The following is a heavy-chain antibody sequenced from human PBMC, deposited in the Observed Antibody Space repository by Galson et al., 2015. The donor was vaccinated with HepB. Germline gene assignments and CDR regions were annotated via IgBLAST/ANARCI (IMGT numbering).Heavy chain of an antibody. CDR3: AREWMEAFDI. D-gene: IGHD5-12*01. V-gene: IGHV3-21*01. CDR1: GFTFSSYS. J-gene: IGHJ3*02. CDR2: ISNNSDYI. Sequence: SLRLSCAASGFTFSSYSMNWVRQAPGKGLEWISSISNNSDYIYYEDSVKGRFTISRDNPKNSLHLQMNSLRVEDTAVYYCAREWMEAFDIWGKGTMVTVSS.